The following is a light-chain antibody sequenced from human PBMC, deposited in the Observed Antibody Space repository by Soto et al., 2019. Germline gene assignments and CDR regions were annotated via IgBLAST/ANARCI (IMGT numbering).Light chain of an antibody. Sequence: DIQMTQSPSTLSGSVGDRVTITCRASQTISSWLAWYQQKPGKAPKLLIYKASTLKSGVPSRFSASGSGTEFTLTISSLQPDDFATYYCQLYNSYSEAFGQGPKVELK. CDR3: QLYNSYSEA. CDR1: QTISSW. CDR2: KAS. V-gene: IGKV1-5*03. J-gene: IGKJ1*01.